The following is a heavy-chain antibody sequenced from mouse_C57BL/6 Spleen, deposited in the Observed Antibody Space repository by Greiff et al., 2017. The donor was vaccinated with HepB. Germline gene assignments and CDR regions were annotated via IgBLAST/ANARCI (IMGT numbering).Heavy chain of an antibody. V-gene: IGHV1-61*01. D-gene: IGHD2-4*01. Sequence: QVQLQQPGAELVRPGSSVKLSCKASGYTFTSYWMDWVKQRPGQGLEWIGNIYPSDSETHYNQKFKDKATLTVDKSSSTAYMQLSSLTSEDSAVYDCARGGLRHPDYWGQGTTLTVSS. CDR3: ARGGLRHPDY. J-gene: IGHJ2*01. CDR1: GYTFTSYW. CDR2: IYPSDSET.